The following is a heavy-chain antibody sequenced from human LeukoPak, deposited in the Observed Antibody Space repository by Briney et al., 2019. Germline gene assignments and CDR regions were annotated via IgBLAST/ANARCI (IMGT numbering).Heavy chain of an antibody. CDR1: GYTFTGYY. CDR3: AREAAAAAGSGYYYYYYMDV. D-gene: IGHD6-13*01. V-gene: IGHV7-4-1*02. Sequence: ASVKVSCKASGYTFTGYYMHWVRQAPGQGLEWMGWINTNTGNPTYAQGFTGRFVFSLDTSVSTAYLQISSLKAEDTAVYYCAREAAAAAGSGYYYYYYMDVWGKGTTVTVSS. J-gene: IGHJ6*03. CDR2: INTNTGNP.